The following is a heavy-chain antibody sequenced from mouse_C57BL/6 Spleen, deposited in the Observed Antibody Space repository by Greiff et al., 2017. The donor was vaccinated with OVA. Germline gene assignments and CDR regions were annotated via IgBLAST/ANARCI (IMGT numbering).Heavy chain of an antibody. CDR3: ALYGSSPHWYFDV. CDR1: GYTFTSYW. J-gene: IGHJ1*03. CDR2: IHPNSGST. D-gene: IGHD1-1*01. V-gene: IGHV1-64*01. Sequence: QVQLKQPGAELVKPGDSVKLSCKASGYTFTSYWMHWVKQRPGQGLEWIGMIHPNSGSTNYNEKFKSKATLTVDKSSSTAYMQLSSLTSEDSAVYYCALYGSSPHWYFDVWGTGTTVTVSS.